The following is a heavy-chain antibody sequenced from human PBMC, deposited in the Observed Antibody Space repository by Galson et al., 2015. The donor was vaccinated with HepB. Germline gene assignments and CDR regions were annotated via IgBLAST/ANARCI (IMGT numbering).Heavy chain of an antibody. J-gene: IGHJ4*02. Sequence: SLRLSCAASGFTFGDYAMSWFRQAPGKGLQWVGFIRSKRYGATTELAASVKGRFTISRDDSKTTTYLQMNSLKTEDTAEYCRSRETDCSGTSCHDYWGQGTLVTVSS. V-gene: IGHV3-49*03. CDR1: GFTFGDYA. CDR3: SRETDCSGTSCHDY. D-gene: IGHD2-2*01. CDR2: IRSKRYGATT.